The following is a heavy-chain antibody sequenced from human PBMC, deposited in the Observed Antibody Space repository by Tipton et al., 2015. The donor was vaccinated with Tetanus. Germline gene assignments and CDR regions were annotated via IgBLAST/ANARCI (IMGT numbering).Heavy chain of an antibody. V-gene: IGHV4-59*01. Sequence: TLSLTCTVSGGSISSYYWSWIRQPPGKGLEWIGYIYYSGSTNYNPSLKSRVTISVDTPKNQFSLKLSSVTAADTAVYYCARGGRYDYGVQGWFDPWGQGTLATVSS. CDR2: IYYSGST. D-gene: IGHD4-17*01. CDR1: GGSISSYY. CDR3: ARGGRYDYGVQGWFDP. J-gene: IGHJ5*02.